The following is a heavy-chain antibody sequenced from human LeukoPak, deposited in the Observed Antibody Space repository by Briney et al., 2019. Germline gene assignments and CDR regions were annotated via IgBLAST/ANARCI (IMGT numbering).Heavy chain of an antibody. CDR3: ASVTPTSEYSSSSGVNYYYGMDV. D-gene: IGHD6-6*01. Sequence: SEALSLTCTVSGGSISSSSYYWGWIRQPPGKGLEWIGSIYYSGSTYYNPSLKSRVTISVDTSKNQFSLKLSSVTAADTAVYYCASVTPTSEYSSSSGVNYYYGMDVWGQGTTVTVSS. CDR2: IYYSGST. J-gene: IGHJ6*02. CDR1: GGSISSSSYY. V-gene: IGHV4-39*07.